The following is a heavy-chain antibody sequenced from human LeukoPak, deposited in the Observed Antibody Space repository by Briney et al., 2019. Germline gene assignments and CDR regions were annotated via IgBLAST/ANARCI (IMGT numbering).Heavy chain of an antibody. Sequence: SETLSLTCTVSGGSINGDFWSWIRQPPGKGLEWIGYIYYSGSTNYNPSLKSRLTISVDTSKNQFSLKLSSVTATDTALYYCASLTTVTQGYFDSWGQGTLVTVSS. CDR1: GGSINGDF. CDR3: ASLTTVTQGYFDS. J-gene: IGHJ4*02. V-gene: IGHV4-59*08. CDR2: IYYSGST. D-gene: IGHD4-17*01.